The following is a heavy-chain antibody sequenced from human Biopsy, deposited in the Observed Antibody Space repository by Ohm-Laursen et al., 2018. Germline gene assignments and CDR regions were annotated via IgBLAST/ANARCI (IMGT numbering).Heavy chain of an antibody. CDR3: VREPKTGTAEAWYFDL. J-gene: IGHJ2*01. CDR1: GASVKTSGYF. D-gene: IGHD3-9*01. Sequence: TLSLTCSVSGASVKTSGYFWAWIRPRPGKGLEWIGYLSYNERTHYNPSLTSRLAISFDTSDNRISLQLRSVSVADTAVYYCVREPKTGTAEAWYFDLWGRGSPVTVPS. V-gene: IGHV4-31*03. CDR2: LSYNERT.